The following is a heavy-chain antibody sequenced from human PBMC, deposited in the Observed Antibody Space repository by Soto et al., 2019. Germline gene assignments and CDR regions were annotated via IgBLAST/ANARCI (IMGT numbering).Heavy chain of an antibody. V-gene: IGHV4-34*01. Sequence: SETLSLTCAVDGVSFSGYYLSWIRQTPGKGLEWIGEINHNGSTNYNPSLKSRVTISVDTSKNQFSLKLSSVTAADTAVYYCGLPAASGGWFDPWGQGTLVTVSS. J-gene: IGHJ5*02. D-gene: IGHD2-2*01. CDR1: GVSFSGYY. CDR2: INHNGST. CDR3: GLPAASGGWFDP.